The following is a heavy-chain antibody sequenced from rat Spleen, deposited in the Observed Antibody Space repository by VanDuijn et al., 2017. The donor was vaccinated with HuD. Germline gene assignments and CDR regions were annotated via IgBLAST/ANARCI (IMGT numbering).Heavy chain of an antibody. CDR2: INTDGGGT. D-gene: IGHD1-9*01. CDR1: GFTFSSSW. Sequence: EVQLMETGGGSVQPGGSLKLSCVTSGFTFSSSWMYWIRQAPGKGLEWVSAINTDGGGTYYPDSVKGRFTISRDNAENTVYLQMNSLRSEDTATYYCAKDREYYGYNSFDFWGQGVMVTVSS. CDR3: AKDREYYGYNSFDF. J-gene: IGHJ2*01. V-gene: IGHV5-58*01.